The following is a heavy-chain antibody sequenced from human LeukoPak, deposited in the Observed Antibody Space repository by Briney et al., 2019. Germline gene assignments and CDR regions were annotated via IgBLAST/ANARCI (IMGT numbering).Heavy chain of an antibody. CDR3: ARGRYYYDTSGYYYGY. Sequence: ASVTVSCKASGYTFTGSYMHWVRQAPGQGLEWMGWINPNSGGTNYVQKFQGRVTMTRDTSISTAYMELSRLRSDDTAVYYCARGRYYYDTSGYYYGYWGQGTLVTVSS. D-gene: IGHD3-22*01. J-gene: IGHJ4*02. CDR1: GYTFTGSY. CDR2: INPNSGGT. V-gene: IGHV1-2*02.